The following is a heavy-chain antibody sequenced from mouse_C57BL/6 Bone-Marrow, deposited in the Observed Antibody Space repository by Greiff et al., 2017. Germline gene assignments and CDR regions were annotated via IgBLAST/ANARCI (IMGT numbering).Heavy chain of an antibody. V-gene: IGHV1-55*01. D-gene: IGHD1-1*01. CDR1: GYSFTSYW. J-gene: IGHJ1*03. Sequence: QVQLMQPGPELVKPGASVKMSCKASGYSFTSYWINWVKQRPGQGLEWIGVIYPSCGSTNYNKKFKSKATLTVDTSSSTAYMQLSSLTSEDSAVYYCARPYCSSYWYFDVWGTGTTVTVSS. CDR2: IYPSCGST. CDR3: ARPYCSSYWYFDV.